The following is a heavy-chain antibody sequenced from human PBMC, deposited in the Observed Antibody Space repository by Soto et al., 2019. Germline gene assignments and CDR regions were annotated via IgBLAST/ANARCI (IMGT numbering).Heavy chain of an antibody. CDR2: ISAYNGNT. J-gene: IGHJ6*02. D-gene: IGHD3-10*01. CDR3: ASSPLALTLVRGVIPYYYYGMDV. Sequence: ASVKVSCKASGYTFTSYGISWVRQAPGQGLEGMGWISAYNGNTNYAQKLQGRVTMTTDTSTSTAYMELRSLSSDDTAVYYCASSPLALTLVRGVIPYYYYGMDVWGQGTTVTVSS. V-gene: IGHV1-18*04. CDR1: GYTFTSYG.